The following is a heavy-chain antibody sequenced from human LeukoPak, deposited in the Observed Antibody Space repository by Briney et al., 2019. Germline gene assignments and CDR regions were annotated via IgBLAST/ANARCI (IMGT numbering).Heavy chain of an antibody. J-gene: IGHJ4*02. V-gene: IGHV3-30*04. D-gene: IGHD6-13*01. CDR2: ISYDGSNK. Sequence: PGRSLRLSCAASGFTFSNYAMHWVRQAPGKGLEWVAVISYDGSNKYYADSVKGRFTISRDNSKNTLYLQMNSLRAEDTAVYYCARGRGYSSSMGDYWGQGTLVTVSS. CDR1: GFTFSNYA. CDR3: ARGRGYSSSMGDY.